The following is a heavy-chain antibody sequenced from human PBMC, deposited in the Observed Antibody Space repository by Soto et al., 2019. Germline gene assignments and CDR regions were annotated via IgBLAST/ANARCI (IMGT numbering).Heavy chain of an antibody. CDR3: ARDKIRDSGYAPRGYYFDY. D-gene: IGHD5-12*01. CDR1: GGTFSSYA. Sequence: ASVKVSCKASGGTFSSYAISWVRQAPGQGLEWLGGIIPIFGTANYAQKFQGRVTITADTSTRTAYMELSSLRSEDTAVYYCARDKIRDSGYAPRGYYFDYWGQGTLVTVSS. V-gene: IGHV1-69*06. CDR2: IIPIFGTA. J-gene: IGHJ4*02.